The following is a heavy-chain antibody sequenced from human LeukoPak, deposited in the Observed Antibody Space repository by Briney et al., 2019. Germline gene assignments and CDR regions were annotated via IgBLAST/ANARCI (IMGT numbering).Heavy chain of an antibody. V-gene: IGHV3-23*01. D-gene: IGHD6-13*01. CDR3: AKVPYTSSYYYFDY. J-gene: IGHJ4*02. CDR1: GFTFSDYY. CDR2: ISDSGGST. Sequence: GGSLTLSCAASGFTFSDYYMIWMRQSPGKGLECGSAISDSGGSTYYPDSVKGRFTISRDNSKNTLYLQMNSLRDEDTAVYYCAKVPYTSSYYYFDYWGQGTLVTVSS.